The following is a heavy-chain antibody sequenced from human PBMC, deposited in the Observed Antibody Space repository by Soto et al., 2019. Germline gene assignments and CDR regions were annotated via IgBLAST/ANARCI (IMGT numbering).Heavy chain of an antibody. D-gene: IGHD3-3*01. CDR2: ISSSGSTI. Sequence: GGSLRLSCAASGFTFSDYYMSWIRQAPGKGLEWISYISSSGSTIYYADSVKGRFTISRDNAKNSLYLQMNSLRAEDTAVYYCARDRPLIPFYDFWSGPPSEGMDVWGQGTTVTSP. J-gene: IGHJ6*02. V-gene: IGHV3-11*01. CDR1: GFTFSDYY. CDR3: ARDRPLIPFYDFWSGPPSEGMDV.